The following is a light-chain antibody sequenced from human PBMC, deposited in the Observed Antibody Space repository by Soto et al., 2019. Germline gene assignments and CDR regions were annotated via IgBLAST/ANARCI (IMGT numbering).Light chain of an antibody. CDR1: QSVSTK. CDR3: QHYKNWPYT. CDR2: DAY. J-gene: IGKJ2*01. V-gene: IGKV3D-15*03. Sequence: EILMTQSPATLSVSPGERATLSCRASQSVSTKLAWYQQKPGQAPRLLIYDAYIRAAGFPATFSGSGSGTEFTLTISILQSEDFAVYYCQHYKNWPYTFGQGTTLEIK.